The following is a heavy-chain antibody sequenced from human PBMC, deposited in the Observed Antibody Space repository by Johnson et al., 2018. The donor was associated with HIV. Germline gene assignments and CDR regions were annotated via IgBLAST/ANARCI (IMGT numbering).Heavy chain of an antibody. D-gene: IGHD3-16*01. CDR3: ARSDRAEGGRGDAFHI. CDR2: VNPNGGSK. CDR1: QFTFRSYY. Sequence: VQLVESGGGLAKPAWSPRLSCAASQFTFRSYYMKCVRQAPGNGLELVGQVNPNGGSKYLTDSGKDRFNISRDNAKNTLHLQMNSLKTEDTTVYYCARSDRAEGGRGDAFHIWGQGTMVTVSS. J-gene: IGHJ3*02. V-gene: IGHV3-25*03.